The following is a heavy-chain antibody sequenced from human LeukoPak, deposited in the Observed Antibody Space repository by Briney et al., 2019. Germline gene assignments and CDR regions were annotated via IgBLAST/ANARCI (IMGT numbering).Heavy chain of an antibody. CDR3: AGWFGELLSLFAY. J-gene: IGHJ4*02. Sequence: SETLSLTCAVSGYSISRGYYWGWIRQPPGKGLEWIGSIYHSGTTCYNPSLKSRVTISVDTSKNQFSLEVRSVTAADTAVYYCAGWFGELLSLFAYWGQGALVTVSS. D-gene: IGHD3-10*01. CDR1: GYSISRGYY. V-gene: IGHV4-38-2*01. CDR2: IYHSGTT.